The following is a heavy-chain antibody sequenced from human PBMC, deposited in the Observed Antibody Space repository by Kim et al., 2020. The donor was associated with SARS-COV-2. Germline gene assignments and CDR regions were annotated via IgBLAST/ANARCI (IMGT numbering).Heavy chain of an antibody. D-gene: IGHD3-22*01. CDR3: ARTYYDSSSYYYGIDY. Sequence: KFKGRVTITADTSASPAYMELSSLRSEDTAVYYCARTYYDSSSYYYGIDYWGQGTLVTVSS. J-gene: IGHJ4*02. V-gene: IGHV1-69*02.